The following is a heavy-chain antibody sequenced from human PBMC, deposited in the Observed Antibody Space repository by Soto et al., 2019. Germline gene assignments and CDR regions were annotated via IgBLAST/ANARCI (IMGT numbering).Heavy chain of an antibody. CDR2: IGGSGGNT. J-gene: IGHJ4*02. Sequence: EVQLLESGGGLVQPGESLRLSCAASGFIFNAYAMTWVRQAPGKGPEWVSAIGGSGGNTYYAASVKGRFTISRDNSKDPVNLEMNRLRVDDTAVYFCARVASDYINSVDHWGQGILVTVSS. CDR1: GFIFNAYA. D-gene: IGHD4-4*01. CDR3: ARVASDYINSVDH. V-gene: IGHV3-23*01.